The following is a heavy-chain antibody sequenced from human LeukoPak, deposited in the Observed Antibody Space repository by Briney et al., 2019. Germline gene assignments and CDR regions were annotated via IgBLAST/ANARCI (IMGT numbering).Heavy chain of an antibody. D-gene: IGHD5-18*01. CDR3: ARETRQLWSNNWFDP. J-gene: IGHJ5*02. V-gene: IGHV3-66*02. CDR2: IYSGGST. Sequence: GGSLRLSCAASGFTVSSNYMSWVRQAPGKGLEWVSVIYSGGSTYYADSVKGRFTISRDNSMNTLYLQMNSLRAEDTAVYYCARETRQLWSNNWFDPWGQGTLVTVSS. CDR1: GFTVSSNY.